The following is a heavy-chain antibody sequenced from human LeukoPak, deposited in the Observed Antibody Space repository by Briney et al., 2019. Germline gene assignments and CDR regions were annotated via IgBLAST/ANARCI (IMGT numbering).Heavy chain of an antibody. CDR1: GYTFTSYY. CDR3: ARDGGSGSYSYYYGMDV. J-gene: IGHJ6*02. D-gene: IGHD3-10*01. Sequence: ASVKVSCKASGYTFTSYYTHWVRQAPGQGLEWMGIINPSGGSTSYAQKFRGRVTMTRDTSTSTVYMELSSLRSEDTAVYYCARDGGSGSYSYYYGMDVWGQGTTVTVSS. V-gene: IGHV1-46*01. CDR2: INPSGGST.